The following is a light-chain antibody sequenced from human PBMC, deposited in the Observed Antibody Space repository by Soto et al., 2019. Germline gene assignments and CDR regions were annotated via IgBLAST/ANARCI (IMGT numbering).Light chain of an antibody. Sequence: DFQMTQSPSTLSASVGDRVTITCRASQNIRSRLAWFQQKPGKAPKLLIYDASSLEIGVPQRFSGSGSGTEFTLTISSLQTDDFSTYYCQQYHSDWTFGQGTKVE. CDR3: QQYHSDWT. V-gene: IGKV1-5*01. J-gene: IGKJ1*01. CDR1: QNIRSR. CDR2: DAS.